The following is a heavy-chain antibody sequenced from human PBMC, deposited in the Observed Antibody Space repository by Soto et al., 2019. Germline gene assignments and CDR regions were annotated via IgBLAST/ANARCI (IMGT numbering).Heavy chain of an antibody. CDR3: ARGWFGPDV. J-gene: IGHJ6*04. CDR2: IDNAGTDS. D-gene: IGHD3-10*01. V-gene: IGHV3-74*01. Sequence: EVQLVESGGGLVQPGGSLRLSCAASGFTLSGRSMHWVRQAPGKGLVWVSGIDNAGTDSTYADSVKGRFTSSRDNAKNMLYRQMNRLRVEDTAVDYCARGWFGPDVWGKGTTVTVSS. CDR1: GFTLSGRS.